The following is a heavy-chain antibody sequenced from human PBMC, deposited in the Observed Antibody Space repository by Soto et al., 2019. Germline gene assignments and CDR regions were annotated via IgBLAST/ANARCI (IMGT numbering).Heavy chain of an antibody. CDR1: GFTLSNYV. Sequence: PGGSLRVSCVGSGFTLSNYVVHWVRQSPGKGLEWVALMWSDGVRTTYLDSVRGRFTVSRDSSTNTIYLQMNSLRVEDTGNYFCVKESTPPFLDSCGQRTPVTVSS. J-gene: IGHJ4*02. D-gene: IGHD2-15*01. CDR2: MWSDGVRT. V-gene: IGHV3-33*03. CDR3: VKESTPPFLDS.